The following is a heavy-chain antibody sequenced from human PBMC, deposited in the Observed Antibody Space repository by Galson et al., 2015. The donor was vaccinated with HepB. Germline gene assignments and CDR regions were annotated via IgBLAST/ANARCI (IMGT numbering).Heavy chain of an antibody. V-gene: IGHV1-69*10. CDR2: IIPILGIA. Sequence: SCKASGGTFSSYAISWVRQAPGQGLEWMGGIIPILGIANYAQKFQGRVTITADKSTSTAYMELSSLRSEDTAVYYCARIDCSGGSCYLPFYYMDVWGKGTTVTVPS. CDR3: ARIDCSGGSCYLPFYYMDV. J-gene: IGHJ6*03. CDR1: GGTFSSYA. D-gene: IGHD2-15*01.